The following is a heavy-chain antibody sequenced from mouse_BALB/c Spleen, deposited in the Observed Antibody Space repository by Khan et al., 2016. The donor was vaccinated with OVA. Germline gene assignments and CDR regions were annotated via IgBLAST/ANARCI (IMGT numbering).Heavy chain of an antibody. CDR3: ARVFGGDFDY. CDR1: GYSITSDYA. CDR2: ISYRGNT. Sequence: EVQLQESGPGLVKPSQSLSLTCTVTGYSITSDYAWNWVRQFPGNKLEWMGFISYRGNTKYNPSLKSRISMTRDTSKNQFFLQLNSVTPEDTATYYCARVFGGDFDYWGQGTTLIVSS. J-gene: IGHJ2*01. V-gene: IGHV3-2*02.